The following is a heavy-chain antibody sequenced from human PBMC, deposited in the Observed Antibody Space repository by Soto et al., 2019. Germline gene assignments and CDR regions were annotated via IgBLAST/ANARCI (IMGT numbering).Heavy chain of an antibody. Sequence: GESLKISCKGSGYSFTSYWISWVRQMPGKGLEWVGRIDPSDSYTNYSPSFQGHVTISADKSISTAYLQWSSLKASDTAMYYCARFYYDSSGYPPFHFYYYYGMDVWGQGTTVTVSS. CDR1: GYSFTSYW. CDR2: IDPSDSYT. J-gene: IGHJ6*02. CDR3: ARFYYDSSGYPPFHFYYYYGMDV. V-gene: IGHV5-10-1*01. D-gene: IGHD3-22*01.